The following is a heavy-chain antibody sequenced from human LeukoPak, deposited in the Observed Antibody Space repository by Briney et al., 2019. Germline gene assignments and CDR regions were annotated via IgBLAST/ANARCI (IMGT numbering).Heavy chain of an antibody. D-gene: IGHD3-3*01. CDR2: ISAYNGNT. CDR1: GYTFTSYG. Sequence: ASVKVSCKASGYTFTSYGISWVRQAPGQGLEWMGWISAYNGNTNYAQKLQGRATMTTDTSTSTAYMELRSLRSDDTAVYYCARDGRFLEWLLPLDYWGQGTLVTVSS. J-gene: IGHJ4*02. V-gene: IGHV1-18*01. CDR3: ARDGRFLEWLLPLDY.